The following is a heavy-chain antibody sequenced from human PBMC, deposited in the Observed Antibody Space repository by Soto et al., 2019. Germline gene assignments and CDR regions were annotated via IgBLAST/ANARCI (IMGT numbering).Heavy chain of an antibody. CDR2: IIPIFDIT. V-gene: IGHV1-69*01. D-gene: IGHD3-22*01. Sequence: QVQLVQSGAEVKKPGSSVKVSCKASGGTFRSYSISWVRQAPGQGLEWMGGIIPIFDITNYAQKFQGRVTITADESTSTAYMELSSLGSDDTAVYYCARPDEGGYSSTHHYYCALDVWGQGTTVPV. CDR1: GGTFRSYS. CDR3: ARPDEGGYSSTHHYYCALDV. J-gene: IGHJ6*02.